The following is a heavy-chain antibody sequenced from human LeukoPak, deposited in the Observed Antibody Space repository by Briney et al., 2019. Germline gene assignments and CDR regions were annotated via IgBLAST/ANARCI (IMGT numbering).Heavy chain of an antibody. D-gene: IGHD2-15*01. Sequence: SETLSLTCGVFGGSFSGYYWTCLRQPPGKGLEWIGQINHRGSSHYNPSLRSRVTISVDTSKTQFSLKLTSVTAADTAVYYCARDKFCSDTGSCNIGLFDFWGQGALVTVSS. CDR3: ARDKFCSDTGSCNIGLFDF. CDR2: INHRGSS. V-gene: IGHV4-34*01. J-gene: IGHJ4*02. CDR1: GGSFSGYY.